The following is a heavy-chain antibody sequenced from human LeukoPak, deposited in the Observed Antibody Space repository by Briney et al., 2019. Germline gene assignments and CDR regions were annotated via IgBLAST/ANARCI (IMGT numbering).Heavy chain of an antibody. CDR3: ARRVKVARPGFAFDI. CDR1: GGTFSSYA. CDR2: IIPIFGTA. J-gene: IGHJ3*02. D-gene: IGHD1-14*01. V-gene: IGHV1-69*05. Sequence: GASVKVSCKASGGTFSSYAISWVRQAPGQGLEWMGGIIPIFGTANYAQKFQGRVTITTDESTSTAYMELSSLRSEDTAVYYCARRVKVARPGFAFDIWGQGTMVTVSS.